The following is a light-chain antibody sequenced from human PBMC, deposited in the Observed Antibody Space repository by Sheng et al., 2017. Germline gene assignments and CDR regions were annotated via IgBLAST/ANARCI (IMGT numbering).Light chain of an antibody. CDR2: DSS. Sequence: EIVMTQSPATLSVSPGERATLSCRASQSVSFNLAWYQQRPGQAPRLLIYDSSVRATGTPARFSGSGSGTDFTLTISSLEPEDFAVYYCQQRSNWPLITFGQGTRLEIK. V-gene: IGKV3-11*01. CDR1: QSVSFN. CDR3: QQRSNWPLIT. J-gene: IGKJ5*01.